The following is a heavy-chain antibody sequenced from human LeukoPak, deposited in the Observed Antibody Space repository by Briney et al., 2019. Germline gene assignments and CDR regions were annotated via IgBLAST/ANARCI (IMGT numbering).Heavy chain of an antibody. D-gene: IGHD6-13*01. V-gene: IGHV4-34*01. CDR2: INHSGST. Sequence: PSETLSLTCAVYGGSFSGYYWSWIRQPPGKGLEWIGEINHSGSTNYNPSLKSRVTISVDTSKNQFSLKLSSVTAADTAVYYCARRGYSSSWYRSSGFDYWGQGTLVTVSS. J-gene: IGHJ4*02. CDR1: GGSFSGYY. CDR3: ARRGYSSSWYRSSGFDY.